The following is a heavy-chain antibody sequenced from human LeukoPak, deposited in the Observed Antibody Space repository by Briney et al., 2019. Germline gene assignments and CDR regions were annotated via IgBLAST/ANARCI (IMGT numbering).Heavy chain of an antibody. J-gene: IGHJ4*02. V-gene: IGHV3-30*04. D-gene: IGHD6-19*01. CDR1: GFLFSSYA. CDR3: ARDYLSSGWYVASYDY. CDR2: ISRDGSDT. Sequence: PGGSLRLSCAASGFLFSSYAMDWVRQSPGKGLEWVAVISRDGSDTYYADSVKGRFTISRDNSKNTVYLEISNLRVEDTPVYFCARDYLSSGWYVASYDYWGRGTLVIVSS.